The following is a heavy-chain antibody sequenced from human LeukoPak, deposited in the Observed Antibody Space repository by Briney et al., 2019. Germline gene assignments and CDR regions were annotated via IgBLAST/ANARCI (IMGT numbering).Heavy chain of an antibody. V-gene: IGHV3-11*01. CDR2: IISSGSTI. CDR3: ARGGEGYYGSGSYDY. CDR1: GFTFTDYY. J-gene: IGHJ4*02. D-gene: IGHD3-10*01. Sequence: PGGSLRLSCAASGFTFTDYYTSWIRPAQGKGLEWVSYIISSGSTIYYADSVKGRFTISRDNAKNSLYLQMCSLRAEDTAVYYCARGGEGYYGSGSYDYWGQGTLVTVSS.